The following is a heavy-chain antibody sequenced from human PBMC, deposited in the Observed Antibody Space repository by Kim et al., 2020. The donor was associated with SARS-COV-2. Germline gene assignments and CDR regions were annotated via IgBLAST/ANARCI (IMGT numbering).Heavy chain of an antibody. Sequence: GGSLRLSCAASGFTFSSYGMHWVRQAPGKGLEWVAVISYDGSNKYYADSVKGRFTISRDNSKNTLYLQMNSLRAEDTAVYYCAKDRFLCPRYCSSTSCYDMRGRYYGMDVWGQGTTVTVSS. CDR3: AKDRFLCPRYCSSTSCYDMRGRYYGMDV. V-gene: IGHV3-30*18. CDR1: GFTFSSYG. J-gene: IGHJ6*02. CDR2: ISYDGSNK. D-gene: IGHD2-2*01.